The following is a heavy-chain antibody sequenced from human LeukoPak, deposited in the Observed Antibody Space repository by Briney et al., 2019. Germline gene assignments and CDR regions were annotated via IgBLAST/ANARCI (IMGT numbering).Heavy chain of an antibody. CDR1: GYTFTSYG. D-gene: IGHD3-16*01. CDR3: ARGGMITFGGVTLSPFDY. V-gene: IGHV1-18*01. CDR2: ISAYNGNT. J-gene: IGHJ4*02. Sequence: ASVKVSCKASGYTFTSYGISWVRQARGQGLEWMGWISAYNGNTNYAQKLQGRVTMTTDTSTSTAYMELRSLRSDDTAVYYCARGGMITFGGVTLSPFDYWGLGTLVTVSS.